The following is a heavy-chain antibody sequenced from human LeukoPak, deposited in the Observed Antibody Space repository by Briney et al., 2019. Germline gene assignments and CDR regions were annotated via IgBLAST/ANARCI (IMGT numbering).Heavy chain of an antibody. CDR2: INHSGST. CDR3: ASLHASDFDY. Sequence: SETLSLTCAVYGGSFSGYYWSWIRQPPGKGLEWIGEINHSGSTNYNPSLKSRVTISVDTSKNQFSLKLSSVTAADTVVYYCASLHASDFDYWGQGTLVTVSS. V-gene: IGHV4-34*01. CDR1: GGSFSGYY. J-gene: IGHJ4*02.